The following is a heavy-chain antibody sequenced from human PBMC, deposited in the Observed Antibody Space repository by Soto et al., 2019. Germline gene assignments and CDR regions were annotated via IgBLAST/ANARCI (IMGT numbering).Heavy chain of an antibody. V-gene: IGHV3-30*18. CDR3: AKGFTRWIVGATFSPLVY. Sequence: GGSLRLSCAASGFTFSSYGMHWVRQAPGKGLEWVAVISYDGSNKYYADSVKGRFTISRDNSKNTLYLQMNSLRAEDTAVYYCAKGFTRWIVGATFSPLVYWGQGTLVTVSS. CDR1: GFTFSSYG. D-gene: IGHD1-26*01. CDR2: ISYDGSNK. J-gene: IGHJ4*02.